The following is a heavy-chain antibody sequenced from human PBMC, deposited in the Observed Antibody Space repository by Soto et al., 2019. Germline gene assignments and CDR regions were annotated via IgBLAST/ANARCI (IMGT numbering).Heavy chain of an antibody. Sequence: VQLVESGGGVVQPGRSLRLSCAASGFTFSSYGMHWVRQAPGKGLEWVAVISYDGSNKYYADSVKGRFTISRDNSKNTLYLQMNSLRAEDTAVYYCAKDPSLDPWGQGTLVTVSS. V-gene: IGHV3-30*18. J-gene: IGHJ5*02. CDR2: ISYDGSNK. CDR3: AKDPSLDP. D-gene: IGHD6-6*01. CDR1: GFTFSSYG.